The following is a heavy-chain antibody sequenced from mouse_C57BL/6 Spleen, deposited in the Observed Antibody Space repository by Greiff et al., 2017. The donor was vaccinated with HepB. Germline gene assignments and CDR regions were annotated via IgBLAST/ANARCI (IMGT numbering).Heavy chain of an antibody. CDR2: IWRGGST. V-gene: IGHV2-5*01. CDR3: ANLYGNYVGDYAMDY. D-gene: IGHD2-1*01. Sequence: QVQLKESGPGLVQPSQSLSITCTVSGFSLTSYGVHWVRQSPGKGLEWLGVIWRGGSTDYNAAFMSRLSITKDNSKSQVFFKMNSLQADDTAIYYCANLYGNYVGDYAMDYWGKGTSVTVSS. J-gene: IGHJ4*01. CDR1: GFSLTSYG.